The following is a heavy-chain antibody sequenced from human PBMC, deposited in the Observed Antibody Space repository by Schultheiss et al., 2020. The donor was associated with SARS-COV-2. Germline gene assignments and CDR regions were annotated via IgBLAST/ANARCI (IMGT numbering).Heavy chain of an antibody. CDR2: ISTGGSTI. J-gene: IGHJ4*02. D-gene: IGHD6-19*01. CDR3: ARGGGIAVSPFDY. Sequence: GGSLRLSCAASGFTFSSYGMHWVRQAPGKGLAWVSYISTGGSTIYYADSVKGRITISRDNAKNTLYLQTNSVRAEDTAVYYCARGGGIAVSPFDYWGQGTLVTVSS. V-gene: IGHV3-48*04. CDR1: GFTFSSYG.